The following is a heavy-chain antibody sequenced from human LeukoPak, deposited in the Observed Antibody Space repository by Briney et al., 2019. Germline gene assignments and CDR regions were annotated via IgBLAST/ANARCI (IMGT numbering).Heavy chain of an antibody. V-gene: IGHV3-20*04. J-gene: IGHJ4*02. CDR3: ARANYSPYYFDY. Sequence: GGSLRLSCVASGFTFEDYGMSWVRQSAGKGLEWVSSTNWHGGSTHYAESVKGRFTISRDNAKNSLFLQMNSLRAEDTALYYCARANYSPYYFDYWGQGTLVTVSS. CDR1: GFTFEDYG. D-gene: IGHD4-11*01. CDR2: TNWHGGST.